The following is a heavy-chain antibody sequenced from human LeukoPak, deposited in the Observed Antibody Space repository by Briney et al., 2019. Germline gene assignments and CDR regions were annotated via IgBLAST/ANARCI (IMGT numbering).Heavy chain of an antibody. J-gene: IGHJ3*02. CDR1: GFTFSSYS. D-gene: IGHD1-26*01. CDR2: ISSSNSYI. V-gene: IGHV3-21*01. Sequence: GGSLRLSCAASGFTFSSYSMNWVRQAPGKGLEWVSSISSSNSYIYYADLVKGRFTISRDNAKNSLYLQMNSLRAEDTAVYYCARTVGATRGGAFDIWGQGTMVTVSS. CDR3: ARTVGATRGGAFDI.